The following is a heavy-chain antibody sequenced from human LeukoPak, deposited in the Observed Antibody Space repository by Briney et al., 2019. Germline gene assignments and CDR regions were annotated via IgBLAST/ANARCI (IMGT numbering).Heavy chain of an antibody. J-gene: IGHJ6*02. CDR1: NGSITSHY. V-gene: IGHV4-59*11. Sequence: SETLSLTCAVSNGSITSHYWSWIRQSPGQGPEWIGYVYYSGRTSYNPSLKSRVTVSMDTSKNQFSLKLSSVTVADTAVYYCARDSLGDSSSWYGGGYYYYGMDVWGQGTTVTVSS. D-gene: IGHD6-13*01. CDR2: VYYSGRT. CDR3: ARDSLGDSSSWYGGGYYYYGMDV.